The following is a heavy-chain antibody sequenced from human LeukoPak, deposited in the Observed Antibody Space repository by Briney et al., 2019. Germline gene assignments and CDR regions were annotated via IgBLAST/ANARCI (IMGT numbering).Heavy chain of an antibody. J-gene: IGHJ4*02. CDR1: GYTLTELS. V-gene: IGHV1-24*01. Sequence: ASVKVSCKVSGYTLTELSMHWVRQAPGKGLEWMGGFDPEDGETIYAQKFQGRVTMTEDTSTDTAYMELSSLRSEDTAVCYCATDRIRTYYFDYWGQGTLVTVSS. D-gene: IGHD5-18*01. CDR3: ATDRIRTYYFDY. CDR2: FDPEDGET.